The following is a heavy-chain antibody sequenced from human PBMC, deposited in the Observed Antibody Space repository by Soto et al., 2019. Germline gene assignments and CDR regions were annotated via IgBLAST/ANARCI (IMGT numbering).Heavy chain of an antibody. D-gene: IGHD3-16*02. V-gene: IGHV5-10-1*01. J-gene: IGHJ5*02. Sequence: GESLKISCKGSGYSFTSYWISWVRQTPGKGLEWMGRIDPSDSYTHYSPSFQGHVTISVDKSISTAYLQWSSLKASDTAMFYCARHSTQGVWGSYRPPHHWGQGTLVTVSS. CDR1: GYSFTSYW. CDR2: IDPSDSYT. CDR3: ARHSTQGVWGSYRPPHH.